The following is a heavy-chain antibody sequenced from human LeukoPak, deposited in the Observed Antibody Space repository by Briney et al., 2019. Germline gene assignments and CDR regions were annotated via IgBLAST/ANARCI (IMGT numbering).Heavy chain of an antibody. Sequence: AGGSLRLSCAASGFTFGSYAMSWVRQAPGKGLEWVSSVPGSGGSTYYADSVKGRFTISRDNSKNTLSLQMNSLRAEDTAVYYCARDGFTMVRGVGGWYFDLWGRGTLVTVSS. J-gene: IGHJ2*01. CDR1: GFTFGSYA. V-gene: IGHV3-23*01. CDR2: VPGSGGST. CDR3: ARDGFTMVRGVGGWYFDL. D-gene: IGHD3-10*01.